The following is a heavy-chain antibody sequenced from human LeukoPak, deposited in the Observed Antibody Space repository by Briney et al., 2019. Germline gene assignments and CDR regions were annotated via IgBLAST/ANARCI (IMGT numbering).Heavy chain of an antibody. CDR3: ARGRRILVGDTNAGDFFDY. V-gene: IGHV1-8*01. Sequence: ASVKVSCKASGYTFTSYDINWVRQAAGQGLEWMGWMNPNSGNTGYAQKFQGRVTMTRSTSISTAYMELGSLTSEDTAVYYCARGRRILVGDTNAGDFFDYWGQGTLVTVSS. D-gene: IGHD1-26*01. J-gene: IGHJ4*02. CDR1: GYTFTSYD. CDR2: MNPNSGNT.